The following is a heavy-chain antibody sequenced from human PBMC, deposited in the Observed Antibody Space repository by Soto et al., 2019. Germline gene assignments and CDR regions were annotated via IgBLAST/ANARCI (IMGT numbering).Heavy chain of an antibody. CDR1: GFTFTSSA. J-gene: IGHJ6*04. Sequence: GASVKVSCKASGFTFTSSAVQWVRQARGQRLEWIGWIVVGSGNTNYAQKFQERVTITRDMSTSTAYMELSSLRSEDTAVYYCAADVIADENYYYYYGMDVWGKGTTVTVPS. V-gene: IGHV1-58*01. CDR3: AADVIADENYYYYYGMDV. D-gene: IGHD2-21*01. CDR2: IVVGSGNT.